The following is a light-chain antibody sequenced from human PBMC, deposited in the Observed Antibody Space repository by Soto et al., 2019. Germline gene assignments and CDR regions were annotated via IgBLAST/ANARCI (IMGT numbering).Light chain of an antibody. CDR2: DAS. J-gene: IGKJ2*01. Sequence: DIQMTQSPTSLSASVGDRVTITCRASQFINNYLNWYQQKPGKAPKLLIHDASSLQSGVTSKFSGSGSGTDFTLTISSLQPEDFATYYCQQSYNIPRTFGQGTKVEIK. CDR3: QQSYNIPRT. CDR1: QFINNY. V-gene: IGKV1-39*01.